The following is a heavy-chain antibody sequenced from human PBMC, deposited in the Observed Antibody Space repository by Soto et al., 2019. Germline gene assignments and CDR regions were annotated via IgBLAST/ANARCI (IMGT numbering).Heavy chain of an antibody. J-gene: IGHJ3*02. CDR1: GGTLSDHG. CDR2: TIPVFNTA. Sequence: QVQLEQSGAEVKKPGSSAKISCKASGGTLSDHGVSWLRQAPGQGLEWVGGTIPVFNTATYAPKFQGGVTVAADKSTHIAYMELGSLGADDTAFYYCARGVYGSGNYYTGPSAFDIWGQGTLVIVSS. D-gene: IGHD3-10*01. V-gene: IGHV1-69*06. CDR3: ARGVYGSGNYYTGPSAFDI.